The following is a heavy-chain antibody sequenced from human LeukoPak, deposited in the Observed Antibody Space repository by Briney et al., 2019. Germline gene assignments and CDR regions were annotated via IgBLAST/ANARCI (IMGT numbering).Heavy chain of an antibody. Sequence: PSETLSLTCTVSGGSISSYYWSWIRQPPGKSLEWIGYVSYSGSTYYTPSLESRVTISVDTSKKHFSLKLSSVTAADTAVYYCARARGYYSPFDIWGRGTVVAVSS. V-gene: IGHV4-59*01. CDR3: ARARGYYSPFDI. CDR2: VSYSGST. D-gene: IGHD1-26*01. CDR1: GGSISSYY. J-gene: IGHJ3*02.